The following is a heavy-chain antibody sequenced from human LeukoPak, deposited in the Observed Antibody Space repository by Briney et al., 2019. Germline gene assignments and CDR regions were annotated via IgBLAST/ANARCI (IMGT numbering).Heavy chain of an antibody. D-gene: IGHD6-6*01. J-gene: IGHJ4*02. V-gene: IGHV4-4*07. CDR2: IYTSGTT. CDR1: GGSITTFF. CDR3: TREGTTRPLDY. Sequence: SETLSLTCTVSGGSITTFFWSWIRQPAGKGLEWIGRIYTSGTTNYNPSLKSRVTMSVDTSKNQFSLNLTSVTVADTAVYYCTREGTTRPLDYWGQGTLVTVSS.